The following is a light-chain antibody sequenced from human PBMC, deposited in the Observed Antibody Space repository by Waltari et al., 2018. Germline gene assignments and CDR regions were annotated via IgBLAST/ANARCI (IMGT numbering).Light chain of an antibody. CDR1: QIVTTK. J-gene: IGKJ1*01. Sequence: EIVMTQSPATLSVSPGEGATLSCRASQIVTTKLAWYQLKPGQAPRLLMYDASSRATGIPARFSGSGFGTEFTLTISSLQSEDFAVYYCQQYHNWPPWTFGRGTKVEIK. V-gene: IGKV3D-15*01. CDR3: QQYHNWPPWT. CDR2: DAS.